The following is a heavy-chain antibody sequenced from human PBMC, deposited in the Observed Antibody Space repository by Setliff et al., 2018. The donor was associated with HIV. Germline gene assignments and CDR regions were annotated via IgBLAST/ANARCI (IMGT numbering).Heavy chain of an antibody. CDR2: IYHSGST. CDR1: GGSISSGYY. CDR3: ARAYYYYYMDV. V-gene: IGHV4-38-2*02. J-gene: IGHJ6*03. Sequence: PSETLSLTCSVSGGSISSGYYWGWIRQPPGKGLEWIGSIYHSGSTYYNPSLKSRVTISVDTSRNQFSLKLSSVTAADTAVYYCARAYYYYYMDVWGKGTTVTVSS.